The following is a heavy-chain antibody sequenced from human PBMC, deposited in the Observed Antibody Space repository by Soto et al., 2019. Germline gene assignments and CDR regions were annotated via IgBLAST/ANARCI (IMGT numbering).Heavy chain of an antibody. V-gene: IGHV3-30*18. CDR2: ISYDGSNK. Sequence: GGSLRLSCAASGFTFSSYGMHWVRQAPGKGLEWVAVISYDGSNKYYADSVKGRFPISRDNSKNPLYLQMNSLRAEETAVYYCAKDSGSGSQPGIFFYYYYYGMDVWGQGTTVTVSS. CDR1: GFTFSSYG. CDR3: AKDSGSGSQPGIFFYYYYYGMDV. D-gene: IGHD3-10*01. J-gene: IGHJ6*02.